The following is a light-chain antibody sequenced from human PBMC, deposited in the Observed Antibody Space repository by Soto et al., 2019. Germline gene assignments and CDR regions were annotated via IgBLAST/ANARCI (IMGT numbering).Light chain of an antibody. CDR1: QGISRY. J-gene: IGKJ3*01. V-gene: IGKV1-9*01. Sequence: IQLTQSPSSLSASIGDRVTIACRASQGISRYLAWYQHKPGKAPQLLIYSASTLQSGVPSRFSGSGSVTDFTLTISSLQPEDFVTYYCQQLKSSPFTFGPGTKVDIK. CDR2: SAS. CDR3: QQLKSSPFT.